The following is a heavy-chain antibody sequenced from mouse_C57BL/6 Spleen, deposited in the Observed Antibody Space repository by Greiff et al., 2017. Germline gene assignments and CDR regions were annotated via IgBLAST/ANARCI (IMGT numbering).Heavy chain of an antibody. V-gene: IGHV1-58*01. J-gene: IGHJ4*01. D-gene: IGHD1-1*01. CDR1: GYTFTSYG. CDR3: ARFTTVVATDYYAMDY. CDR2: ISIGNGYT. Sequence: VQLQQSGAELVRPGSSVKMSCKTSGYTFTSYGINWVKQRPGQGLEWIGYISIGNGYTEYNEKFKGKATLTSDTSSSTDYMQLSSLTSEDSAIYFCARFTTVVATDYYAMDYWGQGTSVTVSS.